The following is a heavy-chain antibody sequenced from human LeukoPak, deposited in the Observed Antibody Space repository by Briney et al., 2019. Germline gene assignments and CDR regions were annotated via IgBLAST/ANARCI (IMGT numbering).Heavy chain of an antibody. CDR2: VKSKSAGETT. D-gene: IGHD3-10*01. V-gene: IGHV3-15*01. CDR3: TLIQGWGSGSYYRDF. CDR1: GLSISNDW. J-gene: IGHJ4*02. Sequence: PGGSLSLSCAVSGLSISNDWMSWVRQAPAKGLGWVARVKSKSAGETTDYAAPVKGRFTISRDDSKNTLYLQMNSLKTEDTAVYYCTLIQGWGSGSYYRDFWGQGTLVTVSS.